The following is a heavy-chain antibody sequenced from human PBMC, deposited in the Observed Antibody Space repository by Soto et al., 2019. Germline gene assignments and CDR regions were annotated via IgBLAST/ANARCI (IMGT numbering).Heavy chain of an antibody. CDR2: INPSGGST. J-gene: IGHJ6*02. D-gene: IGHD2-21*02. Sequence: ASVKVSCKASGYTFASCYMHWVRQAPGQGLEWMGIINPSGGSTSYAQKFQGRVTMTRDTSTSTAYMELSSLRSEDTAVYYCARDRRHLKHIVVVTAIPLIPNSYYYYGMDVWGQGTTVTVSS. CDR3: ARDRRHLKHIVVVTAIPLIPNSYYYYGMDV. CDR1: GYTFASCY. V-gene: IGHV1-46*01.